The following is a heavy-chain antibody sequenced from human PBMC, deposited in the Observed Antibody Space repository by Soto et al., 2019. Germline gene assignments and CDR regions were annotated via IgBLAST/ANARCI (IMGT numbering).Heavy chain of an antibody. CDR1: GGSISSSSYY. D-gene: IGHD3-16*01. Sequence: PSETLALTCTVXGGSISSSSYYWGWIRQPPGKGLEWIGSIYYSGSTYYNPSLKSRVTISVDTSKNQFSLKLSSVTAADTAVYYCARAWGRVFDYWGQGTLVTVSS. J-gene: IGHJ4*02. V-gene: IGHV4-39*07. CDR3: ARAWGRVFDY. CDR2: IYYSGST.